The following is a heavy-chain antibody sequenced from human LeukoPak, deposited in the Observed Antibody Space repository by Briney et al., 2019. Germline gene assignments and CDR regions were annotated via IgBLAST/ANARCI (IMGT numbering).Heavy chain of an antibody. CDR3: ARHILKVGYSSSSNVKNWFDP. D-gene: IGHD6-6*01. J-gene: IGHJ5*02. CDR1: GGSFSGYY. Sequence: SETLSLTCAVYGGSFSGYYWSWIRQPPGKGLEWIGEINHSGSTNYNPSLKSRVTISVDTSKNQFSLKLSSVTAADTAVYYCARHILKVGYSSSSNVKNWFDPWGQGTLVTVSS. V-gene: IGHV4-34*01. CDR2: INHSGST.